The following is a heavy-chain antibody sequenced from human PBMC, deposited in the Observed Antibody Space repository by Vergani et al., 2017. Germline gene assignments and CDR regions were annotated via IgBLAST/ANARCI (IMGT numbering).Heavy chain of an antibody. Sequence: QVQLVQSGAEVKKPGSSVKVSCKASGGTFSSYAISWVRQAPGQGLEWMGGIIPIFGTANYAQKFQGRVTITADESTSTAYMELSSLRSEDTAVYYCASAEYSSSSSYYYYYYMDVWGKGTTVTVS. CDR1: GGTFSSYA. CDR3: ASAEYSSSSSYYYYYYMDV. V-gene: IGHV1-69*01. CDR2: IIPIFGTA. J-gene: IGHJ6*03. D-gene: IGHD6-6*01.